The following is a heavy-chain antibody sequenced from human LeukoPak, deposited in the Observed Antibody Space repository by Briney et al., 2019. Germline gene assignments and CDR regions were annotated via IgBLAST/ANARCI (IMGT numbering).Heavy chain of an antibody. Sequence: AGGSLRLSCAASGFTFSSYDMTWVRQAPGRGLEWVSSIRPSGDNTYYGDSVKGRFTISRDNSKNTLFLQMNSLRAEDTAVYYCAKDGDGIQYFDFWGQGTLVTVSS. J-gene: IGHJ4*02. CDR2: IRPSGDNT. D-gene: IGHD5-24*01. CDR1: GFTFSSYD. V-gene: IGHV3-23*01. CDR3: AKDGDGIQYFDF.